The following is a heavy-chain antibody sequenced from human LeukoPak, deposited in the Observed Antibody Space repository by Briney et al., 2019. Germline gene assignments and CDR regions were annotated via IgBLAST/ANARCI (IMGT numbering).Heavy chain of an antibody. D-gene: IGHD3-10*01. J-gene: IGHJ4*02. CDR2: ISGRDNGT. CDR1: GLTFSIYA. V-gene: IGHV3-23*01. CDR3: AKGFYHYFGSGSYTLDF. Sequence: GGSLRLPCAASGLTFSIYAMTWVRQGPGKGLELVSGISGRDNGTWYADSVKGRFTISRDNSKNTLYLQMNTLTGEDTAVYYCAKGFYHYFGSGSYTLDFWGQGTLVTVSS.